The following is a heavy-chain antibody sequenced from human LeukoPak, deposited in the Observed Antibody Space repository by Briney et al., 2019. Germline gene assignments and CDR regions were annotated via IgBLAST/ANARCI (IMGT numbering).Heavy chain of an antibody. V-gene: IGHV4-59*08. CDR3: ARQLRWRAVAGKGAFDY. Sequence: SETLSLTCAVYGGSFSGYYWSWIRQPPGKGLEWIGSIYYSGSTYYNPSLKSRVTVSVDTSKNQFSLKLSSVTAADTAVYYCARQLRWRAVAGKGAFDYWGQGTLVTVSS. CDR2: IYYSGST. J-gene: IGHJ4*02. CDR1: GGSFSGYY. D-gene: IGHD6-19*01.